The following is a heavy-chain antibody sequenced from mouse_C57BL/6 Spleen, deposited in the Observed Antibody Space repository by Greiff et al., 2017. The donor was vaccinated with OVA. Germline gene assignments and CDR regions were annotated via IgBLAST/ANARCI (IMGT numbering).Heavy chain of an antibody. CDR3: AREGYDYDVHSFDY. Sequence: DVKLVESGPGLVKPSQSLSLTCSVTGYSITSGYYWNWIRQFPGNKLEWMGYISYDGSNNYNPSLKNRISITRDTSKNQFFLKLNSVTTEDTATYYCAREGYDYDVHSFDYWGQGTTLTVSS. CDR2: ISYDGSN. CDR1: GYSITSGYY. J-gene: IGHJ2*01. V-gene: IGHV3-6*01. D-gene: IGHD2-4*01.